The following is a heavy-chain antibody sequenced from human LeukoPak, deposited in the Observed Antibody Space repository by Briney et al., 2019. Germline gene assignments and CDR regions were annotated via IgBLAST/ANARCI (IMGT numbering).Heavy chain of an antibody. CDR2: ISSSSSYT. CDR3: AREKSSCCSGGSCYLSRFDP. D-gene: IGHD2-15*01. CDR1: GFTFSDYY. Sequence: GGSLRLSCAASGFTFSDYYMSWIRQAPGKGLEWVSYISSSSSYTNYADSVKGRFTISRDNAKNSLYLQMNSLRAEDTAVYYCAREKSSCCSGGSCYLSRFDPWGQGTLVTVSS. V-gene: IGHV3-11*06. J-gene: IGHJ5*02.